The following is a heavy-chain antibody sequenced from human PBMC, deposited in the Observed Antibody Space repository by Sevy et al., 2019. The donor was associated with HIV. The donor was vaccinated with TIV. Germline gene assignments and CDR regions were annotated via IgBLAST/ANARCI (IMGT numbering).Heavy chain of an antibody. CDR1: GFTFSANW. CDR2: IKADGSDK. D-gene: IGHD3-16*01. Sequence: GGSLRLSCAASGFTFSANWMNWVRQAPGKGLEWVANIKADGSDKHYVDSVEGRFTISRDNAKNLLFLQMNSVGVEDTAVYYCAHETFGRFESWGQGTLVTVSS. CDR3: AHETFGRFES. J-gene: IGHJ4*02. V-gene: IGHV3-7*01.